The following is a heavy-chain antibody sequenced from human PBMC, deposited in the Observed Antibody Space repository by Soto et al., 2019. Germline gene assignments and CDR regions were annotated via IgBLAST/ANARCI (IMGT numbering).Heavy chain of an antibody. CDR3: ARGSSSSWRTEHNY. J-gene: IGHJ4*02. CDR2: MNPNSGNT. D-gene: IGHD6-13*01. V-gene: IGHV1-8*01. Sequence: ASVKVSCKASGYTFTSYDINWVRQATGQGLEWMGWMNPNSGNTGYAQKFQGRVTMTRNTSISTAYMELSSLRSEDTAVYYCARGSSSSWRTEHNYWGQGTLVTVSS. CDR1: GYTFTSYD.